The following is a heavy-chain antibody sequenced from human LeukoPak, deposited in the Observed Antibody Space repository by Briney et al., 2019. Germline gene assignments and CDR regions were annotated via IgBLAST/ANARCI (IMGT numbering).Heavy chain of an antibody. J-gene: IGHJ3*02. V-gene: IGHV3-53*01. Sequence: GGSLRLSCAASGFTVSSNYMTWVRQAPGKGLEWVSVIYVGGTTYYADSVRGRFTISRDNSKNTLYLQMSSLRAEDTAVYYCARDFRHSSGYYAFDIWGQGTMVTVSS. CDR2: IYVGGTT. D-gene: IGHD3-22*01. CDR1: GFTVSSNY. CDR3: ARDFRHSSGYYAFDI.